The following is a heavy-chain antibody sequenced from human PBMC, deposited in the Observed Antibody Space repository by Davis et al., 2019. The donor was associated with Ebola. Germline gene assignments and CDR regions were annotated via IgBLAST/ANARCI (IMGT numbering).Heavy chain of an antibody. D-gene: IGHD1-1*01. CDR2: ISYDGSNK. CDR3: ARKTEFDY. V-gene: IGHV3-30*04. CDR1: GFTFSSYA. J-gene: IGHJ4*02. Sequence: GGSLRLSCAASGFTFSSYAMHWVRQAPGKGLEWVAVISYDGSNKYYADSVKGRFTISRDNSKNTLYLQMNSPRAEDTAVYYCARKTEFDYWGQGTLVTVSS.